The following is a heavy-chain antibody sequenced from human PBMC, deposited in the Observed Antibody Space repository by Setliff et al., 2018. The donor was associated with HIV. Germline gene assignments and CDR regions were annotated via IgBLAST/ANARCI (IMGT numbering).Heavy chain of an antibody. V-gene: IGHV3-7*01. Sequence: GGSLRLSCAASGFSFSSYWMSWVRQAPGKGLEWVANIKEDGSEKYYVDSVRGRFTISRDNAKNSLYLQMNSLRAEDTAAYYCARDATRGGDMDVWAKETTVTVSS. J-gene: IGHJ6*03. CDR3: ARDATRGGDMDV. CDR1: GFSFSSYW. CDR2: IKEDGSEK. D-gene: IGHD2-15*01.